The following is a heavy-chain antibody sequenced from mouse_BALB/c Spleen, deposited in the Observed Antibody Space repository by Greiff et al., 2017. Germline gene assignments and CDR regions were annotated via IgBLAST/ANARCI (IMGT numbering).Heavy chain of an antibody. CDR3: AGGYGYDYAMDY. V-gene: IGHV2-2*02. D-gene: IGHD2-2*01. J-gene: IGHJ4*01. Sequence: VMLVESGPGLVQPSQRLSITCTVSGFSLTSYGVHWVRPSPGKGLEWLGVLWSSGSTDYNAAFISRLSLSKDNSKSQVFFKMNSLQANDTAIDYCAGGYGYDYAMDYWGQGTSVTVAS. CDR2: LWSSGST. CDR1: GFSLTSYG.